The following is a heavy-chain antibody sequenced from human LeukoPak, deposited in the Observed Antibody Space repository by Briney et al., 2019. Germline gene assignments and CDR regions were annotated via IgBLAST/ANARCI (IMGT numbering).Heavy chain of an antibody. Sequence: PSETLSLTCTVSGGSISSYYWSWIRQPPGKGLEWIGYIYYSGSTNYNPSLKSRVTISVDTSKNQFSLKLSSVTAADTAVYYCAREVPSGGYYGQTDAFDIWGQGTMVTVSS. V-gene: IGHV4-59*01. D-gene: IGHD3-22*01. CDR2: IYYSGST. CDR1: GGSISSYY. CDR3: AREVPSGGYYGQTDAFDI. J-gene: IGHJ3*02.